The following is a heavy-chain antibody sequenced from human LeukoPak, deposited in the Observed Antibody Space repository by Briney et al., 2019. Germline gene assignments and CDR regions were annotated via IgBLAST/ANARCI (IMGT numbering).Heavy chain of an antibody. CDR2: INPSGGST. V-gene: IGHV1-46*01. CDR1: GGTFSSYA. Sequence: ASVKVSCKASGGTFSSYAISWVRQAPGQGLEWMGIINPSGGSTSYAQKFQGRVTMTRDMSTSTVYMELSSLRSEDTAVYYCASTRLYSSGSGRFDPWGQGTLVTVSS. J-gene: IGHJ5*02. D-gene: IGHD6-19*01. CDR3: ASTRLYSSGSGRFDP.